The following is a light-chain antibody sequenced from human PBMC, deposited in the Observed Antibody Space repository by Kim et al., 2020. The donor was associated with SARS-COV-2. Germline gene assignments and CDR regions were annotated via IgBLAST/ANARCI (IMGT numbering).Light chain of an antibody. CDR3: AAWDDSLKGGV. Sequence: ELTQPPSASGTPGQRVTISCSGSSSNIGNNAVNWYQQFPGTAPKLLISSNNQRPSGVPDRFSGSKSGTSASLAISGLQSEDEADYYCAAWDDSLKGGVFGGGTQLTVL. CDR2: SNN. J-gene: IGLJ3*02. CDR1: SSNIGNNA. V-gene: IGLV1-44*01.